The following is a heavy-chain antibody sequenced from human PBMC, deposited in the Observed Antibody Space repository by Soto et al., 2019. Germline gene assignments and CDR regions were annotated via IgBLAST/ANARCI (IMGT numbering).Heavy chain of an antibody. D-gene: IGHD4-17*01. Sequence: SETLSLTCTVSGGSISSYYWSWIRQPPGKGLEWIGYIYYSGSTNYNPSLKSRVTISVDTSKNQSSLKLSSVTAADTAVYYCARMVTTRDYYYYYYMDVWGKGTTVTVSS. V-gene: IGHV4-59*08. CDR3: ARMVTTRDYYYYYYMDV. CDR1: GGSISSYY. CDR2: IYYSGST. J-gene: IGHJ6*03.